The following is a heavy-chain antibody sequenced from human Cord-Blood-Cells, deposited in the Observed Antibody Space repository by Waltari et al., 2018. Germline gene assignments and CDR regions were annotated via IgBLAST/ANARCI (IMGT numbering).Heavy chain of an antibody. V-gene: IGHV3-53*01. CDR3: ARDGDVYTAMVTYY. CDR1: GFTVSSNY. D-gene: IGHD5-18*01. CDR2: IYSGGST. J-gene: IGHJ4*02. Sequence: EVQLVESGGGLIQPGGSLRLSCAASGFTVSSNYMSWVRQGPGKGLGWVSVIYSGGSTYYADSVKGRFTISRDNSKHTLYLQMNSRRAEDTAVYYCARDGDVYTAMVTYYWGQGTLVTVSS.